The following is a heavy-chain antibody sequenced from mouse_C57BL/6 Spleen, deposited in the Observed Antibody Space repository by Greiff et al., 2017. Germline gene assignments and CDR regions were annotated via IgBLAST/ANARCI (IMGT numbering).Heavy chain of an antibody. CDR3: ARLIYYYGSSYWYFDV. D-gene: IGHD1-1*01. CDR1: GYSITSGYY. V-gene: IGHV3-6*01. J-gene: IGHJ1*03. Sequence: EVKVEESGPGLVKPSQSLSLTCSVTGYSITSGYYWNWIRQFPGNKLEWMGYISYDGSNNYNPSLKNRISITRDTSKNQFFLKLNSVTTEDTATYYCARLIYYYGSSYWYFDVWGTGTTVTVSS. CDR2: ISYDGSN.